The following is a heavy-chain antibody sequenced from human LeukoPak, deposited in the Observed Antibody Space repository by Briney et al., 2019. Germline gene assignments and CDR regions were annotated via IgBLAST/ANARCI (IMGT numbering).Heavy chain of an antibody. J-gene: IGHJ4*02. CDR2: ISSYNGNT. D-gene: IGHD6-13*01. Sequence: ASVKVSCKASGYMFTSYGISWVRQAPGQGLEWMGWISSYNGNTDYAQNLQGRVTMTTDTSTSTAYMELRSLTSDDTAVYYCARGQGYTSSPYYFDYWGQGSLVTVSS. V-gene: IGHV1-18*04. CDR1: GYMFTSYG. CDR3: ARGQGYTSSPYYFDY.